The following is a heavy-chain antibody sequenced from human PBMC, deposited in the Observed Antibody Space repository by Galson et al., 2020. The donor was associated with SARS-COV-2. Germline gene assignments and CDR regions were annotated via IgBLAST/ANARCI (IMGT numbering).Heavy chain of an antibody. CDR3: AKSLWFGEILSPFDY. CDR1: GFTFSNFA. V-gene: IGHV3-30*18. CDR2: ISDDGTNT. D-gene: IGHD3-10*01. Sequence: GESLKISCAASGFTFSNFAMHLVRQAPGKGLEWVAVISDDGTNTYYRDSVKGRFSISRDNSKNTLYLQMNSLRVEDTAVYHCAKSLWFGEILSPFDYWGQGAQATVSS. J-gene: IGHJ4*02.